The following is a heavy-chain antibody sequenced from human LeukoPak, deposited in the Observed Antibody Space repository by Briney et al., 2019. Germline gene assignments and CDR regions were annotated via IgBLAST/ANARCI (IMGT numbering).Heavy chain of an antibody. Sequence: PSETLSLTCTVSDYSISNGYYWSWIRQPPGKGLEWIGYIYYSGSTNYNPSLKSRVTISVDTSKNQFSLKLSSVTAADMAVYYCARDSRGQQLPLSIWGQGTMVTVSS. V-gene: IGHV4-61*01. CDR3: ARDSRGQQLPLSI. CDR2: IYYSGST. J-gene: IGHJ3*02. D-gene: IGHD6-13*01. CDR1: DYSISNGYY.